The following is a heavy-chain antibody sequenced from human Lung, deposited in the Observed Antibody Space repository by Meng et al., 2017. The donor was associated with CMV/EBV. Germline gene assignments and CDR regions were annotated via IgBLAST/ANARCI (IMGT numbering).Heavy chain of an antibody. CDR2: IYSSGRT. V-gene: IGHV3-53*01. Sequence: GESGEALTQPGGSLRPSCAASGSTVTSYYMHWVRQAPGKGLEWVSVIYSSGRTYYADSVKGRFTISRDNSKNTVDLQMNTLRAEDTAIYYCVRGPLLGWFDPWGQGALVTVSS. J-gene: IGHJ5*02. CDR1: GSTVTSYY. CDR3: VRGPLLGWFDP.